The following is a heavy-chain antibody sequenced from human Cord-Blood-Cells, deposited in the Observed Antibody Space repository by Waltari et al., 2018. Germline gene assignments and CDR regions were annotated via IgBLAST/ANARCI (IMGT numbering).Heavy chain of an antibody. CDR3: AKGVYSSSFYYFDY. J-gene: IGHJ4*02. V-gene: IGHV3-9*01. CDR2: IRWKSGSI. D-gene: IGHD6-6*01. Sequence: EVQLVESGGGLVQPGRSLRLSCAASGFTFDDYAMPWVRQAPGKGLEWVSGIRWKSGSIGYADSVKGRFTISRDNAKNSLYLQMNSLRAEDTALYYCAKGVYSSSFYYFDYWGQGTLVTVSS. CDR1: GFTFDDYA.